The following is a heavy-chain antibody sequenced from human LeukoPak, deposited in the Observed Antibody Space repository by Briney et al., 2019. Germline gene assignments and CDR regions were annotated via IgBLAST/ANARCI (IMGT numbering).Heavy chain of an antibody. CDR2: ISSSSSTM. CDR1: GFTFSSYS. J-gene: IGHJ4*02. V-gene: IGHV3-48*01. D-gene: IGHD3-3*01. CDR3: ARDYDFWSGYPTYDY. Sequence: GGSLRLSCAASGFTFSSYSMNWVRQAPGKGLEWVSYISSSSSTMYYADSVKGRFTISRDNAKNSLYLQMNSLRAEDTAVYYCARDYDFWSGYPTYDYWGQGTLVTVSS.